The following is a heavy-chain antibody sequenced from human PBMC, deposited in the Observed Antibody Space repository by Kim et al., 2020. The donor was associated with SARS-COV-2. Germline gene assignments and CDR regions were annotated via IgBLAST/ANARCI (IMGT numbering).Heavy chain of an antibody. Sequence: ADAVKGRFTISGDNSKNTLYLQMNSLRAEDTAVYYCAKVYYDFWSGYFDYWGQGTLVTVSS. J-gene: IGHJ4*02. D-gene: IGHD3-3*01. V-gene: IGHV3-23*01. CDR3: AKVYYDFWSGYFDY.